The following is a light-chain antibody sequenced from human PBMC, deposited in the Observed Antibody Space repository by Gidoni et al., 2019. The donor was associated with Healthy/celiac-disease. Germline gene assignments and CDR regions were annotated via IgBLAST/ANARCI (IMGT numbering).Light chain of an antibody. V-gene: IGKV1-39*01. CDR3: QQSNSTPPYT. Sequence: IQLTHHPSSLYASVGDRVTITCPASQSISSYLNWYQQKPGKAPKLLIYAASSLQSGVPSRFSGSGSGTDFTLTISSLQPEDFATYYCQQSNSTPPYTFGQGTKLEIK. CDR2: AAS. CDR1: QSISSY. J-gene: IGKJ2*01.